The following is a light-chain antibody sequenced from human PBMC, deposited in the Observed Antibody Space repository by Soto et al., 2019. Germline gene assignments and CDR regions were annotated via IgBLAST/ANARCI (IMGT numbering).Light chain of an antibody. CDR3: QQYDTWLVWT. CDR2: GAS. Sequence: IVLTQSPATLSVSPGGTATLACRANQSVSSNLAWYQQKPGQAPRLLIYGASTRATAIPARFSGSGSGTEFTLNITSLQSEDIAVYYCQQYDTWLVWTFGQGTKVDIK. J-gene: IGKJ1*01. V-gene: IGKV3-15*01. CDR1: QSVSSN.